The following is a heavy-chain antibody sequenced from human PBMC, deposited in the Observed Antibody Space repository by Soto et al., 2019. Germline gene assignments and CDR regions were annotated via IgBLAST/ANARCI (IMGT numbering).Heavy chain of an antibody. Sequence: QVQLVQSGAEVKKPGSSVKVSCKASGGTFSSYAISWVRQAPGQGLEWMGGIIPIFGTVNYAQKFQGRVTITADKSTSTAYMELSSLRSEDTAVYYCARAYAAAGYYYYYGMDVWGQGTTVTVSS. CDR1: GGTFSSYA. CDR3: ARAYAAAGYYYYYGMDV. D-gene: IGHD6-13*01. V-gene: IGHV1-69*06. CDR2: IIPIFGTV. J-gene: IGHJ6*02.